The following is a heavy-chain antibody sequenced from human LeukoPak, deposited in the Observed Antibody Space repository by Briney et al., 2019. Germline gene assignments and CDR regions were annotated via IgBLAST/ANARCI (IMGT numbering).Heavy chain of an antibody. CDR3: AREGGDIVVVPNPFDY. Sequence: PGGSLRLSCAASGFTFSSYAMHWVRQAPGKGLEWVAVISYDGSNKYYADSVKGRFTISRDNSKNTLYLQMNSLRAEDTAVYYCAREGGDIVVVPNPFDYWGQGTLVTVSS. CDR1: GFTFSSYA. J-gene: IGHJ4*02. D-gene: IGHD2-2*01. V-gene: IGHV3-30-3*01. CDR2: ISYDGSNK.